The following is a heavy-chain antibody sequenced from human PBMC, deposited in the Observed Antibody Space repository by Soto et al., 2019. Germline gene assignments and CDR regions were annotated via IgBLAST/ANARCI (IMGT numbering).Heavy chain of an antibody. J-gene: IGHJ4*02. CDR3: ARAHPPSRGVIIPFDY. CDR1: GGTFSSYA. V-gene: IGHV1-69*06. D-gene: IGHD3-10*01. Sequence: SVKVSCKASGGTFSSYAISWVRQAPGQGLEWMGGIIPIFGTANYAQKFRGRVTITADKSTSTAYMELSSLRSEDTAVYYCARAHPPSRGVIIPFDYWGQGTLVTVSS. CDR2: IIPIFGTA.